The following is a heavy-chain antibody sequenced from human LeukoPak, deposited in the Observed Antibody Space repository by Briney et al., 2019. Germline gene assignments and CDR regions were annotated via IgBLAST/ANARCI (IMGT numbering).Heavy chain of an antibody. V-gene: IGHV4-34*01. CDR1: GGSFSGYD. J-gene: IGHJ4*02. D-gene: IGHD3-10*01. CDR2: INHSGST. Sequence: SGTLSLTCAVSGGSFSGYDWSWVRQPPGKGLEWIGEINHSGSTKYNPSLKSRVTISVDTSKSQFSLKLSSVTAADTAVYYCARLPPSGSRTITSDYWGQGTPVTVSS. CDR3: ARLPPSGSRTITSDY.